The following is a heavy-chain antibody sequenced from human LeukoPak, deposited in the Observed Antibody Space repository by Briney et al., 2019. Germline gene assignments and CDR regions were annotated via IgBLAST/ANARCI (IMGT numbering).Heavy chain of an antibody. D-gene: IGHD4-17*01. CDR1: GFTFSSYG. Sequence: GGSLRLSCAASGFTFSSYGMHWVRQAPGKGLEWVAVISYDGSNKFYADSVKGRFTISRDNSKNTLYLQMNSLRAEDTAVYYCAKDRLTTVTTSIDYWGQGTLVTVSS. CDR2: ISYDGSNK. J-gene: IGHJ4*02. CDR3: AKDRLTTVTTSIDY. V-gene: IGHV3-30*18.